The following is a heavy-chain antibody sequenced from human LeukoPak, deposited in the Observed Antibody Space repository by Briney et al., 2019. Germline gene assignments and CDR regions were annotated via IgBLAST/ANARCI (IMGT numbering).Heavy chain of an antibody. CDR1: GFTFSSYG. D-gene: IGHD5-18*01. Sequence: PGGSLRLSCAASGFTFSSYGMSWVRQAPGKGLEWVSAISGSGGSTYYADSVKGRFTISRDNSKNALYLQMNSLRAEDTAVYYCAKESGYSYGYYFDYWGQGTLVTVSS. V-gene: IGHV3-23*01. CDR2: ISGSGGST. CDR3: AKESGYSYGYYFDY. J-gene: IGHJ4*02.